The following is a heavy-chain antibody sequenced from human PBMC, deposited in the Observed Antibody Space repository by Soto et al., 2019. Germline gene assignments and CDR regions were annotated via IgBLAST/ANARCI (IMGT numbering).Heavy chain of an antibody. CDR2: IYYSGST. V-gene: IGHV4-61*01. Sequence: LSLTCTVSGGSVSSGSYYWSWIRQPPGKGLEWIGYIYYSGSTNYNPSLKSRVTISVDTSKNQFSLKLSSVTAADTAVYYRARVRWELLQTWFDPCGQGTLVTVSS. J-gene: IGHJ5*02. CDR1: GGSVSSGSYY. CDR3: ARVRWELLQTWFDP. D-gene: IGHD1-26*01.